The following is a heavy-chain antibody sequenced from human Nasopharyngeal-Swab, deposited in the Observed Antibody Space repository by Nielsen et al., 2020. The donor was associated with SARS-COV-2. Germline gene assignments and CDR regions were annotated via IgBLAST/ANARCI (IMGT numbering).Heavy chain of an antibody. CDR3: ARESMVRGLVVGFDP. V-gene: IGHV1-18*04. D-gene: IGHD3-10*01. Sequence: ASVKVSCKASGYTFTSYGISWVRQAPGQGLEWMGWISAYNGNTNYAQKFQGRVTITADKSTSTAYMELSSLRSEDTAVYYCARESMVRGLVVGFDPWGQGTLVTVSS. CDR2: ISAYNGNT. J-gene: IGHJ5*02. CDR1: GYTFTSYG.